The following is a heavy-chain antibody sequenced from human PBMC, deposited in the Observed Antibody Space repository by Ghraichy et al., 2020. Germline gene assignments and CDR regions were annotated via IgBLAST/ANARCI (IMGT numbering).Heavy chain of an antibody. CDR2: IYYSGST. D-gene: IGHD2-2*01. Sequence: SETLSLTCTVSGGSISSSSYYWGWIRQPPGKGLEWIGSIYYSGSTYYNPSLKSRVTISVDTSKNQFSLKLSSVTAADTAVYYCAKIVVVPAAMGTNYYYYYGMDVWGQGTTVTVSS. CDR3: AKIVVVPAAMGTNYYYYYGMDV. J-gene: IGHJ6*02. V-gene: IGHV4-39*01. CDR1: GGSISSSSYY.